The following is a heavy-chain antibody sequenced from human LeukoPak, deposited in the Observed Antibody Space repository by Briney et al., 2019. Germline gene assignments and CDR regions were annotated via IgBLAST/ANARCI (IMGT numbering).Heavy chain of an antibody. CDR1: GGSISSSSYS. CDR3: AVFEYKLLYGERDY. CDR2: IYYSGST. D-gene: IGHD2-2*02. Sequence: SETLSLTCTVSGGSISSSSYSWGWIRQPPGKGLEWIGSIYYSGSTYYNPSLKSRVTISVDTSKNQFSLKLSSVTAADTAVYYCAVFEYKLLYGERDYWGQGTLVTVSS. V-gene: IGHV4-39*01. J-gene: IGHJ4*02.